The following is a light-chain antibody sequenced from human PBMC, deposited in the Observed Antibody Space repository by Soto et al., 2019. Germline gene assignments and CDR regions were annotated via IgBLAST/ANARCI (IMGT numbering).Light chain of an antibody. Sequence: DIQMTQSPSTLSASVGDRVTITCGASQSISSWLAWYLQKPGKAPKLLIYKASTLQDGVPSRFSGSGSGTEFTLTISSLQPDDFATYYCQQYSSYSPYTFGQGTKLEIK. CDR2: KAS. CDR3: QQYSSYSPYT. V-gene: IGKV1-5*03. J-gene: IGKJ2*01. CDR1: QSISSW.